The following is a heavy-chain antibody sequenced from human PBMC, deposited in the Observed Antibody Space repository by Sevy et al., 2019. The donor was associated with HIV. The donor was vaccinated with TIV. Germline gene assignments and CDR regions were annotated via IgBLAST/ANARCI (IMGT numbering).Heavy chain of an antibody. CDR2: IKSKTDGGTT. CDR1: GFTFSNAW. V-gene: IGHV3-15*01. J-gene: IGHJ4*02. D-gene: IGHD3-22*01. Sequence: GGSLRLSCAASGFTFSNAWMSWVRQAPGKGLEWVGRIKSKTDGGTTDYAAPVKGRFTISRDDSKNTLYLQMNSLKTGDTAVYYCTTDTAGDYDSSGYYYVAGSFSLFDYWGQGTLVTVSS. CDR3: TTDTAGDYDSSGYYYVAGSFSLFDY.